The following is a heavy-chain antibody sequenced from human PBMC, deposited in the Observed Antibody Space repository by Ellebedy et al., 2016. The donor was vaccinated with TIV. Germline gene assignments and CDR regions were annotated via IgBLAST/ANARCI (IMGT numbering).Heavy chain of an antibody. CDR3: ARSGAGAIWVYDAFDI. J-gene: IGHJ3*02. V-gene: IGHV1-2*02. CDR1: GYTFTGYY. CDR2: INPNSGGT. Sequence: ASVKVSCKASGYTFTGYYMHWVRQAPGQGLEWMGWINPNSGGTNYAQKFQGRVTMTRDPSISTAYMELSRLRSDDTAVYYCARSGAGAIWVYDAFDIWGQGTMVTVSS. D-gene: IGHD1-26*01.